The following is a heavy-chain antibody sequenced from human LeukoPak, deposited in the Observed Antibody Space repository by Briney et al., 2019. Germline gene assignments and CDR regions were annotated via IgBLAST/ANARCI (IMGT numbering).Heavy chain of an antibody. J-gene: IGHJ4*02. Sequence: GGSLRLSCAASGFTFSSYWMHWVRQPPGKGLVWVSRITSDGSGIGYADSVKGRFSTSRDNAKNTLYLQMNSLRAEDTAVYYCASGNSGFDYWGQGTLVTVSS. D-gene: IGHD1/OR15-1a*01. V-gene: IGHV3-74*01. CDR1: GFTFSSYW. CDR2: ITSDGSGI. CDR3: ASGNSGFDY.